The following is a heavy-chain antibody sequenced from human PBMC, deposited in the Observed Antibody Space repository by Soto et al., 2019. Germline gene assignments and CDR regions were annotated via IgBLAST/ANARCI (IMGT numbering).Heavy chain of an antibody. V-gene: IGHV4-31*03. D-gene: IGHD2-21*01. CDR1: GGSISSGGYY. Sequence: SETLSLTCTVSGGSISSGGYYWSWIRQHPGKGLEWIGYIYYSGSTYYNPSLKSRVTISVDTSKNQFSLKLSSVTAADTAVYYCASKRLSIPNWFDPWGQGTLVTVSS. CDR3: ASKRLSIPNWFDP. CDR2: IYYSGST. J-gene: IGHJ5*02.